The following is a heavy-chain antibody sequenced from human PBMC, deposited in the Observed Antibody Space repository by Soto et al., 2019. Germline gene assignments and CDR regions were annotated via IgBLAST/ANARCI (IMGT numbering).Heavy chain of an antibody. Sequence: QVQLVQSGAEVKKPGASVKVSCKASGYTFTSYGISWVRQAPGQGLEWMGWISAYNGNTNYAQKLQGRITMTTDTSTSTAYMELRSLRSDDTAVYYCARDHVSIAARWSAYYFDYWGQGTLVTVSS. J-gene: IGHJ4*02. CDR1: GYTFTSYG. D-gene: IGHD6-6*01. CDR3: ARDHVSIAARWSAYYFDY. V-gene: IGHV1-18*04. CDR2: ISAYNGNT.